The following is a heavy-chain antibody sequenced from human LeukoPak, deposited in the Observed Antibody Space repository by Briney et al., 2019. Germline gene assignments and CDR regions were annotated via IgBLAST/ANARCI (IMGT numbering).Heavy chain of an antibody. CDR2: ISYDGSNK. Sequence: GGSLRLSCAASGFTFSSYAMHWVRQAPGKGLEWVAVISYDGSNKYYADSVKGRFTVSRDNSKNTVYLQMNSLRADDTAVYYCAKDGGSTLPYYFDWWGQGTLVTVAS. J-gene: IGHJ4*02. CDR1: GFTFSSYA. CDR3: AKDGGSTLPYYFDW. D-gene: IGHD3-10*01. V-gene: IGHV3-30*07.